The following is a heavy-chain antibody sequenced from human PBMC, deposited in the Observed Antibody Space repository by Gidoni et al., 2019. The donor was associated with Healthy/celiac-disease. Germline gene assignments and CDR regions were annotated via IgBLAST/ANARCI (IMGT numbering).Heavy chain of an antibody. V-gene: IGHV5-51*03. D-gene: IGHD6-19*01. Sequence: EVQLVQSGAEVKKPGESLKISCKGAGYSFTRYWFAWVRQMPGKGLGWMGIIYPGDSATRYSPSFQGQVTISADKSISTAYLQWSSLKASDTAMYYCARLRDGSGWYEGDFDYWGQGTLVTVSS. J-gene: IGHJ4*02. CDR3: ARLRDGSGWYEGDFDY. CDR2: IYPGDSAT. CDR1: GYSFTRYW.